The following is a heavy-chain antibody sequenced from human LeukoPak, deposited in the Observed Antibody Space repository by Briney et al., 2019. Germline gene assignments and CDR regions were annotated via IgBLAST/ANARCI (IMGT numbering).Heavy chain of an antibody. Sequence: PGGSLRLSCAASGFTFSSYGMHWVRQAPGKGLEWVAVIWYDGSNKYYADSVKGRFTISRDNSKNTLYLQMNSLRAEDTAVYYCARDSVSWQWGPTRNDAFDIWGQGTMVTVSS. D-gene: IGHD6-19*01. J-gene: IGHJ3*02. CDR3: ARDSVSWQWGPTRNDAFDI. CDR2: IWYDGSNK. V-gene: IGHV3-33*01. CDR1: GFTFSSYG.